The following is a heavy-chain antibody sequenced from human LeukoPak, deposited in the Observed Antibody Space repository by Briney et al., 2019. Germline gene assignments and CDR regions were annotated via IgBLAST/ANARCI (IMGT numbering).Heavy chain of an antibody. D-gene: IGHD4-17*01. J-gene: IGHJ4*02. V-gene: IGHV1-18*01. Sequence: GASVKVSCKASGYTFTSYGIIWVRPAPGQGLEWMGWISAYNGNTNYAQKLQGRVTMTTDTSTSTAYMELRSLRSDDTAVYYCARDRAYGDYVDHWGQGTLVTVSS. CDR1: GYTFTSYG. CDR3: ARDRAYGDYVDH. CDR2: ISAYNGNT.